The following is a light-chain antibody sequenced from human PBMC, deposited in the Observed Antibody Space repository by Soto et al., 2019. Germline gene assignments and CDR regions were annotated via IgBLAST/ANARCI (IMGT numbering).Light chain of an antibody. CDR2: EVS. J-gene: IGLJ1*01. Sequence: QSVLTQPASVSGSPGQSITISCTGTSSDIGDYNYVSWYQQHPAKAPKLMIYEVSNRPSGVSDRFSGSKSGNTASLTISGLQAEDEADYYCSSYTISSTYVFGSGTKVTVL. V-gene: IGLV2-14*01. CDR3: SSYTISSTYV. CDR1: SSDIGDYNY.